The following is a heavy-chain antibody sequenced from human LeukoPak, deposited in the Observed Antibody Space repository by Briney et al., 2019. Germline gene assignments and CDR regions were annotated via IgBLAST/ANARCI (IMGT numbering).Heavy chain of an antibody. J-gene: IGHJ5*02. CDR2: IYYNENT. D-gene: IGHD1-26*01. CDR1: GGSISSYY. CDR3: ARDPSPFYSGSYLGFDP. Sequence: SETLSLTCTVSGGSISSYYWSWIRQPPGKGLEWIGYIYYNENTNYNPSLKSRVTISVDTSKNQFSLKLSSVTAADTAVYYCARDPSPFYSGSYLGFDPWGQGTLVTVSS. V-gene: IGHV4-59*01.